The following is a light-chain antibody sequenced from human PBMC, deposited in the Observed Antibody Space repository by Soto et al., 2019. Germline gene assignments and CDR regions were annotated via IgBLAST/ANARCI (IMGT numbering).Light chain of an antibody. CDR3: HQRSNWPIT. CDR2: DAS. CDR1: QSVSSY. J-gene: IGKJ4*01. V-gene: IGKV3-11*01. Sequence: EIVLTQSPATLSLSPGERATLSCRASQSVSSYLAWYQQKPGQAPRLLIYDASNRATGVPARFSGSGSGTDFTLTISSLEPEDFAVYSCHQRSNWPITFGGGTKVEIK.